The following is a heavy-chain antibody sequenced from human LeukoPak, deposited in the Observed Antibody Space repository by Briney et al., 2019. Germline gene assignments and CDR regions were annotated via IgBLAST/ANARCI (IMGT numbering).Heavy chain of an antibody. Sequence: SETLSLTCAVYGGSFSGYYWGYIRQPPGKGLEWIGSIYSTGITYFNPSLKSRLTMSADTSKNQFSLKLSSVTAADTAIYYCARGSAGFDSWGQGTLFTVSS. CDR2: IYSTGIT. CDR3: ARGSAGFDS. J-gene: IGHJ4*02. V-gene: IGHV4-34*01. CDR1: GGSFSGYY.